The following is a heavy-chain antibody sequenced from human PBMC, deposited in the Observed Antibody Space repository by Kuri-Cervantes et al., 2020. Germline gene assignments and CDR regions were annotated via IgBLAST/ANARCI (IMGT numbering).Heavy chain of an antibody. CDR2: IWYDGSNK. D-gene: IGHD3-10*01. CDR1: GFTFSSYG. V-gene: IGHV3-33*03. J-gene: IGHJ6*02. CDR3: AKHMVRGVHPYYYYGMDV. Sequence: GGSLRLSCAASGFTFSSYGMHWVRQAPGKGLEWVAVIWYDGSNKYYADSVKGRFTISRDNAKNSLYLQMNSLRAEDTALYYCAKHMVRGVHPYYYYGMDVWGQGTTVTVSS.